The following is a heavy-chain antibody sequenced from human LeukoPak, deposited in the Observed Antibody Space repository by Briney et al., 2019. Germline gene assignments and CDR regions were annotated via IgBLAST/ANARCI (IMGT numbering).Heavy chain of an antibody. CDR2: IYSGTT. CDR3: AKASRYDSSGYYSFDGYYFDY. Sequence: GGSLRLSCTVSGFSVSDNSMSWVRQAPGKGLEWVSFIYSGTTHYSDSVKGRFTISRDNSKNTLYLQMNSLRAEDTAVYYCAKASRYDSSGYYSFDGYYFDYWGQGTLVTVSS. CDR1: GFSVSDNS. D-gene: IGHD3-22*01. J-gene: IGHJ4*02. V-gene: IGHV3-53*01.